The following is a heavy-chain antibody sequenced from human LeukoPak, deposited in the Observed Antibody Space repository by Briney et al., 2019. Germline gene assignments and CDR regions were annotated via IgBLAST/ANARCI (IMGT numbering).Heavy chain of an antibody. D-gene: IGHD3-10*01. CDR3: ARHPNGSGSYYDY. V-gene: IGHV4-4*09. CDR1: GGSISSYY. J-gene: IGHJ4*02. CDR2: IYTSGST. Sequence: SETMSLTCTVSGGSISSYYWSWIRPPPGKGLEWIGYIYTSGSTNDNPSLKSRVTISVDTSKNQFALKLSSVTAADTAVYYCARHPNGSGSYYDYWGQGTLVTVSS.